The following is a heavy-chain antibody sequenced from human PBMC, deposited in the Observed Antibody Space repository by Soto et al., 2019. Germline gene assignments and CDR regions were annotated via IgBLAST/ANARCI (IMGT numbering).Heavy chain of an antibody. CDR1: GDSVSSNSAG. Sequence: SQTLLLTCDISGDSVSSNSAGWSWIRQTPSRDLEWLGRTYYRSKWYNNYAVSVKSRITINPDTSKNQFSLQLNSVTPEDTAVYYCARGSWDDVSGHYYMDVWGKGTTVTVSS. V-gene: IGHV6-1*01. CDR2: TYYRSKWYN. J-gene: IGHJ6*03. D-gene: IGHD1-1*01. CDR3: ARGSWDDVSGHYYMDV.